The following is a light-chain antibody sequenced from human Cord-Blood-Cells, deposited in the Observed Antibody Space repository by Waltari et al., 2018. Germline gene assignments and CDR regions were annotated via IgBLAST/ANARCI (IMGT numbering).Light chain of an antibody. Sequence: NFMLTQPHSVSESPGKTVTISCTGSSGRIASNYVPWYQQRPGSAPTTVIYEDNQRPSGVPDRFSGSIDSSSNSASLTISGLKTEDEADYYCQSYDSSNRWVFGGGTKLTVL. CDR3: QSYDSSNRWV. J-gene: IGLJ3*02. CDR1: SGRIASNY. CDR2: EDN. V-gene: IGLV6-57*02.